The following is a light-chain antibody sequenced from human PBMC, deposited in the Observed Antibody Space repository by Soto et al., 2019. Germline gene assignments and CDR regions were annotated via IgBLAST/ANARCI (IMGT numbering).Light chain of an antibody. CDR3: QKYNSAPFT. CDR2: AAS. J-gene: IGKJ3*01. CDR1: HYIGNF. V-gene: IGKV1-27*01. Sequence: DIQMTQSPSSLSASVGDRVTITCRSSHYIGNFLAWYQPKPGKSPTILINAASSLQSGAPSRFSGSGSGTDFTLTISSLQPEDVATYYCQKYNSAPFTFGPGTKVDIK.